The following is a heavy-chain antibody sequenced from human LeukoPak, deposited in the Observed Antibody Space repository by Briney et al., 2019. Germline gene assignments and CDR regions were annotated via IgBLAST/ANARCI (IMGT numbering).Heavy chain of an antibody. J-gene: IGHJ2*01. CDR3: ARDSCGGGGCHYWYFDL. CDR2: IHPNSGDT. V-gene: IGHV1-2*02. D-gene: IGHD6-19*01. CDR1: GYTFTCYY. Sequence: ASVKVSCKASGYTFTCYYLHWVRQAPGQGLEWMGWIHPNSGDTKFAQKFQGRVTMTRDTSINTASMELSSLKPDDTAVYYCARDSCGGGGCHYWYFDLWGRGTLVTVSS.